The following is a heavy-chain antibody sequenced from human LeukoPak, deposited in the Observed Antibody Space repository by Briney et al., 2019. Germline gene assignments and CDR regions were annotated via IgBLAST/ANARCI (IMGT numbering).Heavy chain of an antibody. J-gene: IGHJ4*02. D-gene: IGHD6-13*01. CDR1: GGSISSYY. V-gene: IGHV4-59*01. CDR2: IYYSGST. CDR3: ARDSSLYYFDY. Sequence: SETLSLTCTVSGGSISSYYWSWIRQPPGKGLEWIGYIYYSGSTNYSPSLESRVTISVDTSKNQFSLKLSSVTAADTAVYYCARDSSLYYFDYWSQGTLVTVSS.